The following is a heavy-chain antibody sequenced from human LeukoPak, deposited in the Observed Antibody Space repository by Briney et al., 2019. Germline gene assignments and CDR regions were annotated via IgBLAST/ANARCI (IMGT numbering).Heavy chain of an antibody. CDR1: EFTFSSYW. J-gene: IGHJ4*02. Sequence: PGGSLRLSCAASEFTFSSYWMSWVRQAPGKGLEWVANIKQDGGEKYYVDSVRGRFTISRDHAKNSLYLQMNSLRVEDTAVHYCARERGGGGVRQLTLDYWGQGALVTVPS. V-gene: IGHV3-7*01. CDR3: ARERGGGGVRQLTLDY. D-gene: IGHD3-16*01. CDR2: IKQDGGEK.